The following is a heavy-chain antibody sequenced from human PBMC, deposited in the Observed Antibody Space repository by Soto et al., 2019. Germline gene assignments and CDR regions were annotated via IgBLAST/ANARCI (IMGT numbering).Heavy chain of an antibody. J-gene: IGHJ6*02. V-gene: IGHV3-30*18. Sequence: ESGGGVVQPGRSLRLSCAASGFTFSSYGMHWVRQAPGKGLEWVAVISYDGSNKYYADSVKGRFTISRDNSKNTLYLQMNSLRAEDTAVYYCAKTSSRTNGVCSYGMDVWGQGTTVTVSS. CDR2: ISYDGSNK. D-gene: IGHD2-8*01. CDR3: AKTSSRTNGVCSYGMDV. CDR1: GFTFSSYG.